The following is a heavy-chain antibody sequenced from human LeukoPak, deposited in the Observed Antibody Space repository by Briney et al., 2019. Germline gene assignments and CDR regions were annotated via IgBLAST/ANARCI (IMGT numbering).Heavy chain of an antibody. J-gene: IGHJ4*02. CDR1: GGSISSGSYY. D-gene: IGHD3-9*01. Sequence: SETLSLTCTVSGGSISSGSYYWSWIRQPAGKGLEWIGRIYTSGSTNYNPSLKSRVTISVDTSKNQFPLKLSSVTAADTAVYYCAREGELRYFDWSFDYWGQGTLVTVSS. CDR3: AREGELRYFDWSFDY. CDR2: IYTSGST. V-gene: IGHV4-61*02.